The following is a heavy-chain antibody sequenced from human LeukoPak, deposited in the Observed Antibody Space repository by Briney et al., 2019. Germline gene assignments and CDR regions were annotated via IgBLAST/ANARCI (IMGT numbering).Heavy chain of an antibody. Sequence: PSQTLSLTCTVSGGPICVGDYYWSWIRQPPGKGLEWIGYIYYSGSAYYNPSLKSRVAISVHTSKNQFSLKLSSVTAANTVVYYCARDLSSTSHIDYWGQGTLVTVSS. V-gene: IGHV4-30-4*08. CDR1: GGPICVGDYY. CDR3: ARDLSSTSHIDY. CDR2: IYYSGSA. J-gene: IGHJ4*02. D-gene: IGHD2-2*01.